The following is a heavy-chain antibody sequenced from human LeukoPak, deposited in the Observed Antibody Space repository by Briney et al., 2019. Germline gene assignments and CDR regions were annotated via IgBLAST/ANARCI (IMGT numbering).Heavy chain of an antibody. CDR1: GFTFNAW. CDR2: IKSKLDGETT. V-gene: IGHV3-15*01. D-gene: IGHD5-24*01. Sequence: GGSLRLSCAASGFTFNAWMTWVCQVPGKGLEWVGRIKSKLDGETTEFAAPVSGRFTISRDDSKEMMFLQMDSLKTEDTAVYYCVTARRNANGYFPFDYWGQGALVAVS. CDR3: VTARRNANGYFPFDY. J-gene: IGHJ4*02.